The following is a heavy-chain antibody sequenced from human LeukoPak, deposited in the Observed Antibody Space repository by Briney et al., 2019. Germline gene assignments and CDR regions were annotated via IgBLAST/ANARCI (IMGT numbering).Heavy chain of an antibody. CDR3: ARDRAVAGTGDFDY. CDR2: IYYSGST. D-gene: IGHD6-19*01. Sequence: SQTLSLTCTVSGGSISSGGYYWSWIRQHPGKGLEWIGYIYYSGSTYYNPSLKSRVTISVDTSKNQFSLKLSSVTAADTAVYYCARDRAVAGTGDFDYWGQGTLVTVSS. CDR1: GGSISSGGYY. V-gene: IGHV4-31*03. J-gene: IGHJ4*02.